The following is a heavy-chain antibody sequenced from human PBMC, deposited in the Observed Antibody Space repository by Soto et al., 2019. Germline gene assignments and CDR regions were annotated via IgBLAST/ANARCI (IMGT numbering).Heavy chain of an antibody. CDR1: GFTFSSYA. V-gene: IGHV3-23*01. CDR3: AKGSYRPHDY. D-gene: IGHD1-26*01. CDR2: ISYDGASTTSI. Sequence: LRLSCAASGFTFSSYAMTWVRQAPGKGLQWVSAISYDGASTTSIYYADSVQGRFTISRDNAKNSLFLQMNSLRAEDTAVYYCAKGSYRPHDYWGQGTLVTVSS. J-gene: IGHJ4*02.